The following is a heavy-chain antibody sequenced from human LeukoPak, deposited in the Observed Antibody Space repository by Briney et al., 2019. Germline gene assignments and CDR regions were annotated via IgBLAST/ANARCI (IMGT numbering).Heavy chain of an antibody. CDR2: IYTSGST. Sequence: SETLSLTCTVSGGSISSGSYYWSWIRQPAGKGLEWIGRIYTSGSTNYNPSLKSRVTISVDTSKKQFSLKLSSVTAADTAVYYCAGNYYGSGSYYSEDRCWGQGTLVTVSS. V-gene: IGHV4-61*02. J-gene: IGHJ4*02. D-gene: IGHD3-10*01. CDR3: AGNYYGSGSYYSEDRC. CDR1: GGSISSGSYY.